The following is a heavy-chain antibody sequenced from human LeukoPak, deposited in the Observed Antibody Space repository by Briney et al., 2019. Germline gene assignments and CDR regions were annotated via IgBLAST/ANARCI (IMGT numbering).Heavy chain of an antibody. CDR3: ARDWGQRGVGATLAN. D-gene: IGHD1-26*01. Sequence: GGSLRLSCAASGFTFSSHAMVWVRQAPGKGLEWVSFISHDGSESFHTESVKGRFSISRDNFKNTVDLQVSGLKEEDTAVYYCARDWGQRGVGATLANWGQGTLVIVSS. CDR2: ISHDGSES. CDR1: GFTFSSHA. V-gene: IGHV3-30-3*01. J-gene: IGHJ4*02.